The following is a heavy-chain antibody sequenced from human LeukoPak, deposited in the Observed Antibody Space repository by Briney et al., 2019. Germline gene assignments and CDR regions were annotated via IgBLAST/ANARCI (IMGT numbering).Heavy chain of an antibody. V-gene: IGHV4-61*02. Sequence: PSETLSLTCTVSGGSISSGSYSCPWIRQPAGKRLEWIGRINTSGSTNYNPSLKSRVTISVDTSKNQFSLKLSSVTAADTAVFFCAREGYTSSWYSGYYYFDYWGQGTLVTVSS. CDR3: AREGYTSSWYSGYYYFDY. CDR1: GGSISSGSYS. J-gene: IGHJ4*02. D-gene: IGHD6-13*01. CDR2: INTSGST.